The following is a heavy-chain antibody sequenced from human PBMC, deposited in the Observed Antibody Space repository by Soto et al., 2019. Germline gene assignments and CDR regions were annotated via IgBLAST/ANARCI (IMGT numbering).Heavy chain of an antibody. CDR2: IYYSGST. D-gene: IGHD6-19*01. CDR3: VRLISVAGTMWFDP. J-gene: IGHJ5*02. CDR1: GGSISSNSYY. Sequence: SETLSLTCTVSGGSISSNSYYWGWIRQPPGKGLEWIGSIYYSGSTYYNPSLKSRVTISVDTSKNQFSLKLSSVTAADTAVYYCVRLISVAGTMWFDPWGQGTLVTVSS. V-gene: IGHV4-39*01.